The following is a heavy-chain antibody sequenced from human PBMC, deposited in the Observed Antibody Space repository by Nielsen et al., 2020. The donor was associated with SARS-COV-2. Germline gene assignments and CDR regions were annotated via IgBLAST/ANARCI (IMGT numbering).Heavy chain of an antibody. J-gene: IGHJ6*02. V-gene: IGHV3-7*03. CDR1: GFTFSSYW. D-gene: IGHD6-13*01. Sequence: GESLKISCAASGFTFSSYWMSWVRQAPGKGLEWVANIKQDGSEKYYVDSVKGRFTISRDNAKNSLYLQMNSLRAEDTAVYYCARVGLSSSWSLHYYYGMDVWGQGTTVTVSS. CDR2: IKQDGSEK. CDR3: ARVGLSSSWSLHYYYGMDV.